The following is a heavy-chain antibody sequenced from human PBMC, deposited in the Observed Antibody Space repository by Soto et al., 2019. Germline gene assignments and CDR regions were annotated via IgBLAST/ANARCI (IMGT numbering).Heavy chain of an antibody. CDR1: GFTFSSYG. J-gene: IGHJ4*02. CDR2: ISYDGSNK. Sequence: PGGSLRLSCAASGFTFSSYGMHWVRQAPGKGLEWVAVISYDGSNKYYADSVKGRFTISRDNSKNTLYLQMNSLRAEDTAVYYCEGYDSGSYLVDYWGQGTLVTVSS. V-gene: IGHV3-30*03. CDR3: EGYDSGSYLVDY. D-gene: IGHD1-26*01.